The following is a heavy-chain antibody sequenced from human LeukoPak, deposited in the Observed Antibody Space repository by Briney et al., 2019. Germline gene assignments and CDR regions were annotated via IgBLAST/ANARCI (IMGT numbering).Heavy chain of an antibody. J-gene: IGHJ4*02. CDR3: ARGFEYSGYV. CDR2: ISNSGNYI. CDR1: GFTFSSYS. Sequence: PGGSLRLSCAASGFTFSSYSMNWVRQAPGKGLEWVSYISNSGNYIYYGDSVKGRFTISRDNAKNSLYLQMNSLRAEDTAVYYCARGFEYSGYVWGQGTLVTVSS. D-gene: IGHD5-12*01. V-gene: IGHV3-21*01.